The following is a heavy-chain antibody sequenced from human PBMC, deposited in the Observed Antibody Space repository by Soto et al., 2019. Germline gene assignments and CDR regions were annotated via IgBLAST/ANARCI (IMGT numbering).Heavy chain of an antibody. CDR3: AKDPEPYPSYFDY. CDR2: ISGSGGST. V-gene: IGHV3-23*01. J-gene: IGHJ4*02. CDR1: GFTFSSYG. Sequence: EVQLLESGGGLVQHGGSLRLSCAASGFTFSSYGMSWVRQAPGKGLEWVSAISGSGGSTYYADSVKGRFTISRDNSKNTLYLQMNSLRAEDTAVYYCAKDPEPYPSYFDYWGQGTLVTVSS.